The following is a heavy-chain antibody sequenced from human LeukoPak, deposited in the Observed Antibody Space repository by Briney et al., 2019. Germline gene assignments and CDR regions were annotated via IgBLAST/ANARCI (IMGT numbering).Heavy chain of an antibody. V-gene: IGHV3-53*01. CDR2: IYYDDRT. CDR1: GFTVSDNS. D-gene: IGHD6-13*01. J-gene: IGHJ4*02. CDR3: ARGGGSGRYGLPFDS. Sequence: GGSLRLSCTVSGFTVSDNSMSWVRQAPGKGLEWVSFIYYDDRTHYSDSVKGRFTISRDNAKNSVYLQMNSLTDEDTGVYYCARGGGSGRYGLPFDSWGQGTLVTVSS.